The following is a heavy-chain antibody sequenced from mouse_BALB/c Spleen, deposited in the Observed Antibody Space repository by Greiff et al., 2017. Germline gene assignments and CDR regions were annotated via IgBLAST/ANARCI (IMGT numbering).Heavy chain of an antibody. CDR3: ASDDYRYETASFAY. Sequence: EVKLMESGGGLVQPGGSRKLSCAASGFTFSDYGMAWVRQAPGKGPEWVAFISNLAYSIYYADTVTGRFTISRENAKNTLYLEMSSLRSEDTAMYYCASDDYRYETASFAYWGQGTLVTVSA. CDR1: GFTFSDYG. CDR2: ISNLAYSI. V-gene: IGHV5-15*02. D-gene: IGHD2-14*01. J-gene: IGHJ3*01.